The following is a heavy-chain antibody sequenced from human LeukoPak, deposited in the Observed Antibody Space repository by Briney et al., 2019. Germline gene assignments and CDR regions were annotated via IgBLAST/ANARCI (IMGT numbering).Heavy chain of an antibody. D-gene: IGHD2-2*01. Sequence: ASVKVSCKASGYTFTSYGISWVRQAPGQGLEWMGWISAYNGNTNYAQKLQGRVTMTTDTSTSTAYMELRSLRSDDTAVYYCARDHSGYCSSTSCLRDAFDIWGQGTMVTVSS. V-gene: IGHV1-18*01. CDR3: ARDHSGYCSSTSCLRDAFDI. CDR2: ISAYNGNT. CDR1: GYTFTSYG. J-gene: IGHJ3*02.